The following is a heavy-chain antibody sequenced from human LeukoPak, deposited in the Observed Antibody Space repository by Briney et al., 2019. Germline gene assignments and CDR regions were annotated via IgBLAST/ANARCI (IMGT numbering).Heavy chain of an antibody. V-gene: IGHV5-51*01. CDR3: ARAYYDGSGYYYLYFDY. CDR2: IYPGDSDT. D-gene: IGHD3-22*01. Sequence: GESLKISCRGSGYSFTSYWIGWVRQMPGKGREWMGDIYPGDSDTRYSPPIQGQVTISADKSSSTAYLQWSSLKASDTAMYYCARAYYDGSGYYYLYFDYWRQATMVTVPS. CDR1: GYSFTSYW. J-gene: IGHJ4*02.